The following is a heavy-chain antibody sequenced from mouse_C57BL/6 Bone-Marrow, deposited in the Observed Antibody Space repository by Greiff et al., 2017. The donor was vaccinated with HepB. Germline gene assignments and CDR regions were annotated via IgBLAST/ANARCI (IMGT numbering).Heavy chain of an antibody. D-gene: IGHD1-1*01. J-gene: IGHJ1*03. V-gene: IGHV1-72*01. Sequence: QVQLQQPGAELVKPGASVKLSCKASGYTFTSYWMDWVKQRPGRGLEWIGRIDPNSGGTKYNEKFKSKATLTADKPSSTAYMQLSSLTSEDSAVYYCAREANYGSSYWYFDVWGTGTTVTVSS. CDR2: IDPNSGGT. CDR3: AREANYGSSYWYFDV. CDR1: GYTFTSYW.